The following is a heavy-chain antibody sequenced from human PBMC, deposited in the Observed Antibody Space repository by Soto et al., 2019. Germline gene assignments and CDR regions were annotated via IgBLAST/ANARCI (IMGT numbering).Heavy chain of an antibody. Sequence: SQTLSLTCAISGDSVSSNGAAWNWIRQSPSRGLEWLGRTYYRSKWYNDYAVSVKSRITINPDTSKSQFSLQLNSVTPEDTAVYYCARDKHDYFNRGTGFDTWGQGILVTSPQ. J-gene: IGHJ5*02. CDR2: TYYRSKWYN. CDR1: GDSVSSNGAA. CDR3: ARDKHDYFNRGTGFDT. D-gene: IGHD1-26*01. V-gene: IGHV6-1*01.